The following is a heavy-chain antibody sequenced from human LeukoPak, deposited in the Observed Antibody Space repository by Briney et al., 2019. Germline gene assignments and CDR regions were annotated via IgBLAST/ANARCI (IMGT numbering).Heavy chain of an antibody. CDR3: AKDLREWYYDPNGNYFSYGMDV. CDR1: GFTFRKHY. Sequence: PGGSLRLSCAASGFTFRKHYMSWIRQAPGRGPEWVAYIGASGSTRYYRDSVNGRFTISRDNAENSLHLQMNSLRAEDTAVYYCAKDLREWYYDPNGNYFSYGMDVWGQGTTVVVSS. CDR2: IGASGSTR. D-gene: IGHD3-22*01. J-gene: IGHJ6*02. V-gene: IGHV3-11*01.